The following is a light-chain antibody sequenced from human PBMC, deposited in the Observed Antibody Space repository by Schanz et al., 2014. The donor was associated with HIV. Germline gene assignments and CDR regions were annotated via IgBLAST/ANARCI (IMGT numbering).Light chain of an antibody. J-gene: IGLJ2*01. V-gene: IGLV1-44*01. CDR2: GNN. CDR1: DSNIGGNT. CDR3: AAWDDALRGPV. Sequence: QSLLTQPPSVSGTPGQRVTISCSGGDSNIGGNTVNWYQQLPGSAPKLLIYGNNQRPSGVPDRFSGSKSGTSASLVISGLKSDDEAYFYCAAWDDALRGPVFGGGTKLTVV.